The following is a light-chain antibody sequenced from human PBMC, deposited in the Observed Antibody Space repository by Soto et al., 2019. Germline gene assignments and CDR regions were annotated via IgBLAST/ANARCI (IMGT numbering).Light chain of an antibody. Sequence: QSALTQPRSVSGSPGQSVTISCTGTSSDVGTYNYVSWYQQHPGKAPKLMIYDVSQRPSGVPDRFSGSKSGNTASLTISGLQDEDESDYYSASYAGSYTSVFGGGTKLTVL. CDR3: ASYAGSYTSV. V-gene: IGLV2-11*01. CDR2: DVS. J-gene: IGLJ2*01. CDR1: SSDVGTYNY.